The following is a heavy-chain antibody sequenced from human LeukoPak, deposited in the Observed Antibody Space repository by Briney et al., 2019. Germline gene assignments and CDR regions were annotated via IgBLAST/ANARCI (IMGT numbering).Heavy chain of an antibody. J-gene: IGHJ4*02. Sequence: GGSLRLACAASGFTFITAWMSWVPQAPGNGLGWVARINQDASSISYVDSVRVRFTISRASARNSLYLQMNTLSVDATGVYYCARDPQNGAIDYWGQGTLVTVSS. V-gene: IGHV3-7*01. CDR2: INQDASSI. CDR3: ARDPQNGAIDY. CDR1: GFTFITAW. D-gene: IGHD4/OR15-4a*01.